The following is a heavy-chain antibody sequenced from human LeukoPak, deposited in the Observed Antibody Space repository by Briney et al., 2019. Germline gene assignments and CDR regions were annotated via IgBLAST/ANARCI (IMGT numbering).Heavy chain of an antibody. CDR2: TYYNSKWYN. V-gene: IGHV6-1*01. CDR3: ARAGQLVYFQH. J-gene: IGHJ1*01. Sequence: SQTLSLTCAISGDSVSNNDGGWNWIRQSPSRGLEWLGRTYYNSKWYNDYAVSVKSRMTINPDTSKNQFSLKLSSVTAADTAVYYSARAGQLVYFQHWGQGTLVTVSS. D-gene: IGHD6-6*01. CDR1: GDSVSNNDGG.